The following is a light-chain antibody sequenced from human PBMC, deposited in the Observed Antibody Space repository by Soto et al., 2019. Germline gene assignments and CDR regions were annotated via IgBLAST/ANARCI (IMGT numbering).Light chain of an antibody. V-gene: IGKV3-20*01. Sequence: EIVLTQSPGSLSLSPGERATLSCRASQTVYNNKLAWYQQKPGQAPRLLIYGASSRATGIPDRFSGSGSGTDFTLTISRLESEDSAVYYCQQYNSPPQTFGQGTEVEIK. J-gene: IGKJ1*01. CDR2: GAS. CDR1: QTVYNNK. CDR3: QQYNSPPQT.